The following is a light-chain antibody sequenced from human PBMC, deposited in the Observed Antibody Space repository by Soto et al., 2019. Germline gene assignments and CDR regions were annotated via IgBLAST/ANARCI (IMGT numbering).Light chain of an antibody. V-gene: IGKV3-20*01. J-gene: IGKJ2*01. Sequence: EIVLTQSPGTLSLSPGERATLSCRASQSVSSSYLAWYQQKPGQAPRLLIYGASSRATGIPDRFSGNGSGTDFSLPISRLEPEDFAVYYCRQYGSSPPYTFGQGNKLEI. CDR1: QSVSSSY. CDR2: GAS. CDR3: RQYGSSPPYT.